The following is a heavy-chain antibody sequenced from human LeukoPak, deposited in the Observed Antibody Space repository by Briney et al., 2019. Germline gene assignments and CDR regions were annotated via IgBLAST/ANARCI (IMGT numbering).Heavy chain of an antibody. V-gene: IGHV4-30-2*01. CDR3: ARSHGGLSPHYYYYMDV. CDR1: GGSISSGGYY. D-gene: IGHD3-16*01. J-gene: IGHJ6*03. CDR2: IYHSGST. Sequence: SETLFLTCTVSGGSISSGGYYWSWIRQPPGKGLEWIGYIYHSGSTYYNPSLKSRVTISVDRSKNQFSLKLSSVTAADTAVYYCARSHGGLSPHYYYYMDVWGKGTTVTVSS.